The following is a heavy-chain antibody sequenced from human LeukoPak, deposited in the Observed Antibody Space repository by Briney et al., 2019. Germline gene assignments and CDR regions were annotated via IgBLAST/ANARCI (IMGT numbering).Heavy chain of an antibody. V-gene: IGHV1-8*01. J-gene: IGHJ5*02. CDR2: VHPNSGNT. CDR3: ARGPRNDP. D-gene: IGHD1-14*01. CDR1: GYPFTTYE. Sequence: ASVKVSCKTSGYPFTTYEINWVRQAAGQGLEWMGWVHPNSGNTAYAQKFQGRVTMTRDTSISTAYMELSGLRSDDAAVYFCARGPRNDPWGQGTLVTVSS.